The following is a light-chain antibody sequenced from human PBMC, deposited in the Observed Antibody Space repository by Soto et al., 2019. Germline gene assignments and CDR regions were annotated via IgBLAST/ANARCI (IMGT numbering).Light chain of an antibody. J-gene: IGKJ2*01. CDR3: QQRSNWPYT. Sequence: EIVLTQSPDTLSLSPGQRATLSCRASQSVRSDYFAWYQQKPGQAPRVIIFGVSTRATGIPARFSGSGSGTDFTLTISSLEPEDFAVYYCQQRSNWPYTFGQGTKVDIK. CDR2: GVS. CDR1: QSVRSDY. V-gene: IGKV3D-20*02.